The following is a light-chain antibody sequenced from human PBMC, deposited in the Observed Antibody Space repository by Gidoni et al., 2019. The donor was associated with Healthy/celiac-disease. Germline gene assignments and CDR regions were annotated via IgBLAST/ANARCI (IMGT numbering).Light chain of an antibody. CDR2: AAS. CDR1: QSISSY. V-gene: IGKV1-39*01. J-gene: IGKJ4*01. CDR3: RQSYSTPLT. Sequence: DFQITQSPSSLSASVGDRVTITCRASQSISSYLNWYQQQPGKAPKLLIYAASSLQSGVPSRFIGSGSGTDFTLPISSLQPEDFATFYCRQSYSTPLTFGGGTKVEIK.